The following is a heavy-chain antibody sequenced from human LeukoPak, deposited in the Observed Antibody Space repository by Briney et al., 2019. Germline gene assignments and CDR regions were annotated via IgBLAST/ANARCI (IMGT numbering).Heavy chain of an antibody. CDR3: ARDPLDYGDYEVDY. J-gene: IGHJ4*02. CDR1: GGTFSSYA. D-gene: IGHD4-17*01. Sequence: SVKVSCKASGGTFSSYAISWVRQAPGQGLEWMGRIIPILGIANYAQKFQGRVTITADKSTGTAYMELSSLRSEDTAVYYCARDPLDYGDYEVDYWGQGTLVTVSS. CDR2: IIPILGIA. V-gene: IGHV1-69*04.